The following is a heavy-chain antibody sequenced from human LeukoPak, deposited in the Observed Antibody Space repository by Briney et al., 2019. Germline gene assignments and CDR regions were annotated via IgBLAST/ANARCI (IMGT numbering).Heavy chain of an antibody. J-gene: IGHJ5*02. CDR2: IYSDGVT. CDR3: ARNRAEGKTWVEFDP. Sequence: GGSLRLSCAASGFIVNSYAMSWVRQAPGKGLAWVSLIYSDGVTQYADSVKGRFTISRDNSKNTLYLQMNSLRDEDTAVYFCARNRAEGKTWVEFDPWGQGTLVTVSS. CDR1: GFIVNSYA. V-gene: IGHV3-66*02.